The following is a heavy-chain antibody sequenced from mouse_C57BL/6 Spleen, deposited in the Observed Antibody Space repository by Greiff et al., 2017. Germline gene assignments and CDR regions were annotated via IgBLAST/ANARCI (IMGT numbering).Heavy chain of an antibody. CDR3: ARAGITTVVSYYAMDY. V-gene: IGHV5-15*01. CDR2: ISNLAYSI. Sequence: EVKLMESGGGLVQPGGSLKLSCAASGFTFSDYGMAWVRQAPRKGPEWVAFISNLAYSIYYADTVTGRFTISRENAKNTLYLEMSSLRSEDTAMYYCARAGITTVVSYYAMDYWGQGTSVTVSS. J-gene: IGHJ4*01. D-gene: IGHD1-1*01. CDR1: GFTFSDYG.